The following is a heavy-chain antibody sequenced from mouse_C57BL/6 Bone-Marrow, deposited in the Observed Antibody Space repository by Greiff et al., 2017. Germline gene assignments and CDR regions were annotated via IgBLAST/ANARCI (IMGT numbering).Heavy chain of an antibody. CDR3: AREEASYYSNYVDAMDY. Sequence: QVQLQQPGAELVMPGASVKLSCKASGYTFTSYWMHWVKQRPGQGLEWIGEIDPSDSYTNYNQKFKGKSTLTVDKSSSTAYMQLSSLTSEGTAVYYCAREEASYYSNYVDAMDYWGQGTSVTVSS. J-gene: IGHJ4*01. CDR1: GYTFTSYW. CDR2: IDPSDSYT. V-gene: IGHV1-69*01. D-gene: IGHD2-5*01.